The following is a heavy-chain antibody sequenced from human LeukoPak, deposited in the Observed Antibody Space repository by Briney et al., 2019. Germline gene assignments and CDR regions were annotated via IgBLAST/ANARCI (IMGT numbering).Heavy chain of an antibody. CDR2: IYYTGST. Sequence: PSQTLSLTCTVSGGSVSSGGYYWVWIRQRPGKGLEWIGYIYYTGSTSYNPSLKSRLTIAVDTSKKQFSLKLSSVTAADTAVYYCARPLNTVHDTFDVWGQGTMVTVSS. J-gene: IGHJ3*01. CDR1: GGSVSSGGYY. D-gene: IGHD4-11*01. CDR3: ARPLNTVHDTFDV. V-gene: IGHV4-31*03.